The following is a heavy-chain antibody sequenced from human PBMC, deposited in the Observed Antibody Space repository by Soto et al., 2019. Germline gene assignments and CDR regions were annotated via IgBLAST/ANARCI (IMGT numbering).Heavy chain of an antibody. CDR1: GGSFSGYY. D-gene: IGHD3-9*01. V-gene: IGHV4-34*01. Sequence: SETLSLTCAVYGGSFSGYYWSWIRQPPGKGLEWIGEINHSGSTNYNPSLKSRVTISVDTSKNQFSLKLSSVTAADTAVYYCARGDILTGNVYYFYYGMDVWGQGTTVTVSS. J-gene: IGHJ6*02. CDR3: ARGDILTGNVYYFYYGMDV. CDR2: INHSGST.